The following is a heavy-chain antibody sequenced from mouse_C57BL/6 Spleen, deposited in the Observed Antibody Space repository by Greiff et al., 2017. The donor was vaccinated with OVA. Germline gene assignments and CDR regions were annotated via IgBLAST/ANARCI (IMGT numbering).Heavy chain of an antibody. CDR3: PRNWDGWYFDV. Sequence: EVMLVESGGGLVQPGGSMKLSCVASGFTFSNYWMNWVRQSPEKGLEWVAQIRLKSDNYATHYAESVKGRFTISRDDSKSSVYLQMNNLRAEDTGIYYCPRNWDGWYFDVWGTGTTVTVSS. D-gene: IGHD4-1*02. V-gene: IGHV6-3*01. CDR2: IRLKSDNYAT. J-gene: IGHJ1*03. CDR1: GFTFSNYW.